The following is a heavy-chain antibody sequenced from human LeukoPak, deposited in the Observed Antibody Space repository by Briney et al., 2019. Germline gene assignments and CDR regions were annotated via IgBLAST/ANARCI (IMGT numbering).Heavy chain of an antibody. Sequence: SQTLSLTCTVSGGSISSGGYYWSCLRQHPGKGLEWIGYIYYSGSTYYNPSLKSRVTISVDTSKNQFSLKLSSVTAADTAVYYCARGHLMTTVPFDYWGQGTLVTVSS. J-gene: IGHJ4*02. V-gene: IGHV4-31*03. D-gene: IGHD4-17*01. CDR1: GGSISSGGYY. CDR3: ARGHLMTTVPFDY. CDR2: IYYSGST.